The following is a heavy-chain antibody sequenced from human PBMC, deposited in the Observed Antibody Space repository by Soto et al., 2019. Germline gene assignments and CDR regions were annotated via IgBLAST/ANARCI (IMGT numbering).Heavy chain of an antibody. V-gene: IGHV4-59*08. CDR2: IYYSGST. J-gene: IGHJ4*02. D-gene: IGHD5-18*01. Sequence: QVQLQESGPGLVKPSETLSLTCTVSGGSISSYYWSWIRQPPGKGLEWIGDIYYSGSTNDNPSLKSRVTISVDTSKRRFSRKLSSVTAADTAVYYCARRYGSCFDYWGQGTLGTVSS. CDR1: GGSISSYY. CDR3: ARRYGSCFDY.